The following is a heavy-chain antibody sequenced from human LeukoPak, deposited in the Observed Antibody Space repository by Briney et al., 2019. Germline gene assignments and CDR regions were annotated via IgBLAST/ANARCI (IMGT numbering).Heavy chain of an antibody. CDR2: IKQDGSEK. CDR3: ARGQRAHVEWSPYMDV. J-gene: IGHJ6*04. V-gene: IGHV3-7*01. CDR1: GFTFSSYW. D-gene: IGHD3-3*01. Sequence: GGSLRLSCAASGFTFSSYWMSWVRQAPGKGLEWVANIKQDGSEKYYVDSVKGRFTISRDNSKNTLYLQMNNLRTEDTAVYYCARGQRAHVEWSPYMDVWGKGTTVTVSS.